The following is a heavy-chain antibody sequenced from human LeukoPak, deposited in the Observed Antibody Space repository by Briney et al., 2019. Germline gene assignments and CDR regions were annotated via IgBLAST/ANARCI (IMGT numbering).Heavy chain of an antibody. CDR1: GGSISSSSYC. J-gene: IGHJ3*02. V-gene: IGHV4-39*01. CDR3: ARLVDGAFDI. Sequence: SETLSLTCTVSGGSISSSSYCWGWIRQPPGKGLEWIGSIYYSGSTYYNPSLKSRVTISVDTSKNQFSLKLSSVTAADTAVYYCARLVDGAFDIWGQGTMVTVSS. D-gene: IGHD6-19*01. CDR2: IYYSGST.